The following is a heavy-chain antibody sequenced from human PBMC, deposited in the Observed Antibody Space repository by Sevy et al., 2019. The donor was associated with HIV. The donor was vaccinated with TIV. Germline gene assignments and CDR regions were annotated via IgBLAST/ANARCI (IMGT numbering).Heavy chain of an antibody. V-gene: IGHV4-34*01. J-gene: IGHJ5*02. CDR3: ARSPPIVVVPGAPSWFDP. CDR2: INHSGST. CDR1: GGSFSGYY. Sequence: SETLSLTCAVHGGSFSGYYWNWIRQPPGKGLEWIGEINHSGSTNYNPALKNRVTKSVDTSKNQFSLKLSSVTAADTAVYYCARSPPIVVVPGAPSWFDPWGQGTLVTVSS. D-gene: IGHD2-2*01.